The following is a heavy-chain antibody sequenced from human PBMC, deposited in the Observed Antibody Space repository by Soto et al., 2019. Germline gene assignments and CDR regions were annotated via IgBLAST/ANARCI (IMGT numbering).Heavy chain of an antibody. D-gene: IGHD2-2*01. CDR1: GFTFSSYA. V-gene: IGHV3-23*01. CDR3: AKNSREGTYCSGTTCHNYYYYMDV. CDR2: ISGSGGST. J-gene: IGHJ6*03. Sequence: GGSLRLSCAASGFTFSSYAMSWVRQAPGKGLEWVSAISGSGGSTYYGDSVKGRFTISRDNSKNTLYLQMNSLRAEDTAVYNCAKNSREGTYCSGTTCHNYYYYMDVWGKGTTVTVSS.